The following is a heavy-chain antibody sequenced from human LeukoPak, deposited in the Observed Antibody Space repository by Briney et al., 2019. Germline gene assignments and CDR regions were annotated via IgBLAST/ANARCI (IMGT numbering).Heavy chain of an antibody. CDR3: AKVGAPSGWDNWFDS. Sequence: GGSLRLSCAASGFTFSNYAMSWVRQAPGKGLEWVSSMSGSGGSTYCADSVKGRFTISRDNSKNTLHLQMNSLRAEDTAVYYCAKVGAPSGWDNWFDSWGQGTLVTVSS. V-gene: IGHV3-23*01. CDR1: GFTFSNYA. D-gene: IGHD6-19*01. CDR2: MSGSGGST. J-gene: IGHJ5*01.